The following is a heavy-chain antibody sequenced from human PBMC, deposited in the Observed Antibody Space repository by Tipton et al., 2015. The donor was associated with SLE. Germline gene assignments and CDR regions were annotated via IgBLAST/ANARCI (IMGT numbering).Heavy chain of an antibody. CDR3: ARGGSSLNYYYYAMDV. CDR1: GYTFTSYY. V-gene: IGHV1-46*01. J-gene: IGHJ6*02. CDR2: INPSGGST. Sequence: QSGAEVKKPGASVKVSCKASGYTFTSYYMHWVRQAPGQGLEWMGIINPSGGSTSYAQKFQGRVTMTRDTSTRTVYMELSSLRSEDTAVYYCARGGSSLNYYYYAMDVWGQGTTVTVSS. D-gene: IGHD6-13*01.